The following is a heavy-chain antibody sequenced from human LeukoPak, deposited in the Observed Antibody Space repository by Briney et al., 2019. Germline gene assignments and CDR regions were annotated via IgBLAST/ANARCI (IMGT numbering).Heavy chain of an antibody. CDR3: ARDSGPAAMHNWFDP. V-gene: IGHV3-30*03. CDR1: GFTFSSYG. D-gene: IGHD2-2*01. J-gene: IGHJ5*02. Sequence: GGSLRLSCAASGFTFSSYGMHWVRQAPGKGLEWVAVISYDGSNKYYADSVKGRFTISRDNAKNSLYLQMNSLRDEDTAVYYCARDSGPAAMHNWFDPWGQGTLVTVSS. CDR2: ISYDGSNK.